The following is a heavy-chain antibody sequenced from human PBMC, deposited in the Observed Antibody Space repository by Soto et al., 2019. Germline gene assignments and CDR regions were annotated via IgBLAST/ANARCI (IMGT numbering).Heavy chain of an antibody. Sequence: ETLSLTCTVSGGSISSSSYYWGWIRQPPGKGLEWIGSIYYSGSTYYNPSLKSRVTISVDTSKNQFSLKLSSVTAADTAVYYCARHDSSGYYYEGNWFDPWGQGTLVTVS. CDR3: ARHDSSGYYYEGNWFDP. D-gene: IGHD3-22*01. CDR1: GGSISSSSYY. J-gene: IGHJ5*02. V-gene: IGHV4-39*01. CDR2: IYYSGST.